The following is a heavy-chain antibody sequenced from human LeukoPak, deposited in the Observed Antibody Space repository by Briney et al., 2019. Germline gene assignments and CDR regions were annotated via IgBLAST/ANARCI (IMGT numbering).Heavy chain of an antibody. CDR3: ALDLFGELSY. CDR1: GGSISSSSYY. Sequence: SETLSLTCTVSGGSISSSSYYWGWIRQPPGKGLEWIGSIYYSGSTYYNPSLKSRVTISVDTSKNQFSLKLSSVTAADTALYYCALDLFGELSYWGQGTLVTVSS. D-gene: IGHD3-10*02. V-gene: IGHV4-39*01. CDR2: IYYSGST. J-gene: IGHJ4*02.